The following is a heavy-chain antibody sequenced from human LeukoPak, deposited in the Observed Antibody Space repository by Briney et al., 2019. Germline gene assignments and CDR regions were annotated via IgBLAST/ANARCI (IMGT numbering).Heavy chain of an antibody. CDR2: IIPIFGTA. CDR3: ARDLTYPGAFDI. D-gene: IGHD2/OR15-2a*01. J-gene: IGHJ3*02. CDR1: GGTFSSYA. V-gene: IGHV1-69*05. Sequence: SVKVSCKASGGTFSSYAISWVRQAPGQGLEWMGGIIPIFGTANYAQKFQGRVTITTDESTSTAYMELSSLRSEDTAVYYCARDLTYPGAFDIWGQGTMVTVSS.